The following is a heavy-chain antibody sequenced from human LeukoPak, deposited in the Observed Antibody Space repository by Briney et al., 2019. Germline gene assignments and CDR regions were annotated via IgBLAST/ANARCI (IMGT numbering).Heavy chain of an antibody. J-gene: IGHJ4*02. Sequence: GGSLRLSCAASGFTFSSYSMNWVRQAPGKGLEWVSSISSSSSYIYYADSVKGRFTISRDNAKNSLYLQMNSLRSEDTAVYYCASWDCYDTSGYYYVDYWGQGTLVTVSS. D-gene: IGHD3-22*01. V-gene: IGHV3-21*01. CDR2: ISSSSSYI. CDR1: GFTFSSYS. CDR3: ASWDCYDTSGYYYVDY.